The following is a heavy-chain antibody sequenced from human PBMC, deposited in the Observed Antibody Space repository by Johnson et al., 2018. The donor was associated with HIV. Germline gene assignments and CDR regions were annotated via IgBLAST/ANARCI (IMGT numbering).Heavy chain of an antibody. D-gene: IGHD2-15*01. CDR3: ATGFLVVVGADGLLQLHDAFDI. V-gene: IGHV3-30*19. CDR1: GFTFSSYG. CDR2: ISYDRSNK. Sequence: VQLVESGGGVVQPGGSLRLSCAASGFTFSSYGMHWVRQAPGKGLEWVAVISYDRSNKYYADSVKGRFTISRDTSKNTLYVQMNGLSAEDSAVYYWATGFLVVVGADGLLQLHDAFDIWGRGTMVTVSS. J-gene: IGHJ3*02.